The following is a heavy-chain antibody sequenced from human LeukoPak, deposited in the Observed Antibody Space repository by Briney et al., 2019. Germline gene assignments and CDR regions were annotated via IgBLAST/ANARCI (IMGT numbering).Heavy chain of an antibody. D-gene: IGHD6-13*01. CDR2: MNPNSGNT. CDR3: ARGYSSSWYYYYYMDV. Sequence: ASVKVSCKASGYTFTGYYMHWVRQAPGQGLEWMGWMNPNSGNTGYAQKFQGRVTMTRNTSISTAYMELSSLRSEDTAVYYCARGYSSSWYYYYYMDVWGKGTTVTISS. J-gene: IGHJ6*03. CDR1: GYTFTGYY. V-gene: IGHV1-8*02.